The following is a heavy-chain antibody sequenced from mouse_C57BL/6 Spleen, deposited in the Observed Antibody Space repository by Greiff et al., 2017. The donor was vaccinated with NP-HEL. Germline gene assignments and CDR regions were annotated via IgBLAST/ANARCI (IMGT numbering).Heavy chain of an antibody. J-gene: IGHJ3*01. CDR1: GYTFTSYG. CDR3: ARGAQGYYYGSSDPAWFAY. CDR2: IYIGNGYT. Sequence: VQLKQSGAELVRPGSSVKMSCKTSGYTFTSYGINWVKQRPGQGLEWIGYIYIGNGYTEYNEKFKGKATLTSDTSSSTAYMQLSSLTSEDSAIYCCARGAQGYYYGSSDPAWFAYWGQGTLVTVSA. D-gene: IGHD1-1*01. V-gene: IGHV1-58*01.